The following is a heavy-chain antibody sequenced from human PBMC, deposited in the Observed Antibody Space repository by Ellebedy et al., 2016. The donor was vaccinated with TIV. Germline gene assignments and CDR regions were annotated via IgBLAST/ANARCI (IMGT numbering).Heavy chain of an antibody. V-gene: IGHV3-53*01. CDR2: IYSGGST. Sequence: GESLKISCAASGFTVSNNYMSWVRQAPGKGLQWVSVIYSGGSTYYADSVKGRFTISSDNSKNTLYLQMNSLRADDTAVYYCARGVWFDPWGQGTLVTVSS. CDR3: ARGVWFDP. J-gene: IGHJ5*02. CDR1: GFTVSNNY.